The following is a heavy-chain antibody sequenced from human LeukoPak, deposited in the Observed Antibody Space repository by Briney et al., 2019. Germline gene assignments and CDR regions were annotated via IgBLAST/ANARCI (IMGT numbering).Heavy chain of an antibody. J-gene: IGHJ5*02. CDR2: IYYSGST. V-gene: IGHV4-39*01. CDR1: GGSISSSSYY. D-gene: IGHD3-22*01. Sequence: SETLSLTCTVSGGSISSSSYYWGWIRQPPGKGLEWIGSIYYSGSTYYNPSLKSRVTISVDTSKNQFSLKLSSVTAADTAVYYCARRAEVVTLGRGPFDPWGQGTLVTVSS. CDR3: ARRAEVVTLGRGPFDP.